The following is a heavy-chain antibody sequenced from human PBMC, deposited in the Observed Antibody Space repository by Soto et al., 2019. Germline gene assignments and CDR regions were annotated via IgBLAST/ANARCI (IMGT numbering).Heavy chain of an antibody. J-gene: IGHJ4*02. CDR3: ARDAAFSRFDF. D-gene: IGHD6-13*01. CDR1: GFTFRGSW. Sequence: GGSLRLSCAASGFTFRGSWMAWVRQAPGDGLEWVANINPDGSATNYVDSVKGRFTISRDSAKNSVFLQMNTLRVEDTAVYYCARDAAFSRFDFWGQGTLVTVSS. CDR2: INPDGSAT. V-gene: IGHV3-7*01.